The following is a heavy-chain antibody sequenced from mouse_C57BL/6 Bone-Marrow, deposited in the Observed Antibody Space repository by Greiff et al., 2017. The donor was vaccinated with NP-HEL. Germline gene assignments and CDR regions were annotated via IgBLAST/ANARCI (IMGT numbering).Heavy chain of an antibody. CDR3: ARGDYGNPYYAMDY. J-gene: IGHJ4*01. Sequence: DVKLQESGPGMVKPSQSLSLTCTVTGYSITSGYDWHWIRHFPGNKLEWMGYISYSGSTNYNPSLKSRISITHDTSKNHFFLKLNSVTTEDTATYYCARGDYGNPYYAMDYWGQGTSVTVSS. V-gene: IGHV3-1*01. CDR2: ISYSGST. CDR1: GYSITSGYD. D-gene: IGHD2-1*01.